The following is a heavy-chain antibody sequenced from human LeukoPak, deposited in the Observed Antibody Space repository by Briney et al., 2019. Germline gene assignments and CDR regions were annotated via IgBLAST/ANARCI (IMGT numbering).Heavy chain of an antibody. J-gene: IGHJ5*02. D-gene: IGHD6-13*01. Sequence: SETLSLTCTVSGGSISSSNYYWGWIRQPPGKGLEWIGSIYYSGITYYNLSLKSRVTISVDTSKNQFSLKLSSVTAADTAVYYCARSSGYSSSGGLNWFDTWGQGALVTVSS. CDR3: ARSSGYSSSGGLNWFDT. CDR1: GGSISSSNYY. V-gene: IGHV4-39*01. CDR2: IYYSGIT.